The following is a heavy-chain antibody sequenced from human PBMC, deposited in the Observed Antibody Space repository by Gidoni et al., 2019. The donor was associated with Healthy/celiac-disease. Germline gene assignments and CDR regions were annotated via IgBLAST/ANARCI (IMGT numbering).Heavy chain of an antibody. J-gene: IGHJ3*02. D-gene: IGHD5-18*01. Sequence: EVQLVESGGGLVQPGGSLRLSCAASVVTFSSYAMHWVRQAPGKGLEYVSAISSNGGSSYYANSVMGRFTISRDNSKITLYLQMGSLIAEDMALYYCAVRHVDTGAFDIWGQGTMVTVSS. CDR2: ISSNGGSS. V-gene: IGHV3-64*01. CDR1: VVTFSSYA. CDR3: AVRHVDTGAFDI.